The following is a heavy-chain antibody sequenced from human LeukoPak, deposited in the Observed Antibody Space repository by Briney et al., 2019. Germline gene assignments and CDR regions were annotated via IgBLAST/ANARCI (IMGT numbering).Heavy chain of an antibody. D-gene: IGHD1-1*01. Sequence: ASVKLSCKASGYTFTSFDINWVRQATGQGLEWMGRMNYNSSNTGYAQKFQGRVIMTRNISISTAYMELSSLRSEDSAVYYCARVKYNWNDIFENWFDPWGQGTLVTVSS. CDR1: GYTFTSFD. CDR2: MNYNSSNT. CDR3: ARVKYNWNDIFENWFDP. V-gene: IGHV1-8*01. J-gene: IGHJ5*02.